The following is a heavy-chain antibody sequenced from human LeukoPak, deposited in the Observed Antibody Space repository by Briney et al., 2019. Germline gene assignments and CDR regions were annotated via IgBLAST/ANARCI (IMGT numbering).Heavy chain of an antibody. CDR3: ARTLFDYGDYVVYFDY. J-gene: IGHJ4*02. Sequence: SVKVSCKASGGTFSSYAIRWVRKAPGQGLEWMGGIIPIFGTANYAQKFQGRVTITADESTSTAYMELSSLRSEDTAVYYCARTLFDYGDYVVYFDYWGQGTLVTVSS. V-gene: IGHV1-69*13. CDR1: GGTFSSYA. CDR2: IIPIFGTA. D-gene: IGHD4-17*01.